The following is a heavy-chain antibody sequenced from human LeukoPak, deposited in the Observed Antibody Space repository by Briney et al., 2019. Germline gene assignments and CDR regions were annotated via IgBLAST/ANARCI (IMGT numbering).Heavy chain of an antibody. CDR1: GGSFSGYY. Sequence: SETLSLTCAVYGGSFSGYYWSWIRQPPGKGLEWIGEINHSGSTNYNPSLKSRVTISVDTSKNQFSLKLSSVTAADTAAYYCAREAVTYYDILTGSPSFDYWGQGTLVTVSS. V-gene: IGHV4-34*01. D-gene: IGHD3-9*01. CDR3: AREAVTYYDILTGSPSFDY. CDR2: INHSGST. J-gene: IGHJ4*02.